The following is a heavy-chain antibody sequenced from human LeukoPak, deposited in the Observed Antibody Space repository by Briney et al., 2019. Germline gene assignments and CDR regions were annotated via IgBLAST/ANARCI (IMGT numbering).Heavy chain of an antibody. D-gene: IGHD3-3*01. CDR3: ARTYDFGRGPPGDAFDN. J-gene: IGHJ3*02. V-gene: IGHV3-48*01. CDR2: IDARSGIT. Sequence: GGSLRLSCVASVFTFSTSGMNWVRQAPGKGPEWVSYIDARSGITYYADSVQGRFTISRDDARESVFLQMDGLRVDDTAVYYCARTYDFGRGPPGDAFDNWGPGTWVIVSA. CDR1: VFTFSTSG.